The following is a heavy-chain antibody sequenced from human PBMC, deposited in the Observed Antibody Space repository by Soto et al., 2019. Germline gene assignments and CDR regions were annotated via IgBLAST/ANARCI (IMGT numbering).Heavy chain of an antibody. CDR2: IYTSGST. CDR1: GGSISSYY. J-gene: IGHJ6*02. Sequence: SETLSLTCTVSGGSISSYYWSWIRQPAGKGLEWIGRIYTSGSTNYNPSLKSRATMSVDTSKNQFSLKLSSVTAADTAVYYCARGGAAAATVYYYYYGMDVWGQGTTVTVSS. V-gene: IGHV4-4*07. CDR3: ARGGAAAATVYYYYYGMDV. D-gene: IGHD6-13*01.